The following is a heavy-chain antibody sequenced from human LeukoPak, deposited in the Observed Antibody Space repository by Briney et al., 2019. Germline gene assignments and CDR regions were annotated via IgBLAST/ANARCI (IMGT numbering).Heavy chain of an antibody. Sequence: GASVKVSCKASGYTFTSYYMHWVRQAPGQGLEWMGIINPSGGSTSYAQKFQGRVTMTRDMSTSTVYMELSSLRSEDTAVYYCARVMYHDSSGYETIDYWGQGTLVTVSS. V-gene: IGHV1-46*01. D-gene: IGHD3-22*01. CDR3: ARVMYHDSSGYETIDY. J-gene: IGHJ4*02. CDR1: GYTFTSYY. CDR2: INPSGGST.